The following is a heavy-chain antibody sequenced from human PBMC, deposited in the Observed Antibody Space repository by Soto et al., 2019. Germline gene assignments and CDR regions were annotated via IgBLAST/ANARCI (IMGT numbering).Heavy chain of an antibody. V-gene: IGHV4-31*03. J-gene: IGHJ6*02. Sequence: SETLSLTCTVSGGPISSGGYYWSWIRQHPGKGLEWIGYIYYSGSTFYNPSLKSRVTISVDTSKNQFSLKLSSVTAADTAVYYCIRAAVAGTWYYGMDVWGQGTTVTVSS. CDR1: GGPISSGGYY. D-gene: IGHD6-19*01. CDR3: IRAAVAGTWYYGMDV. CDR2: IYYSGST.